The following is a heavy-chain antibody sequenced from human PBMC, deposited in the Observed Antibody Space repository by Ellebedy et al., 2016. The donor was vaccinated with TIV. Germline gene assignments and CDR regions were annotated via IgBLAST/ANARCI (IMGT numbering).Heavy chain of an antibody. D-gene: IGHD3-10*01. V-gene: IGHV5-51*01. CDR2: IYPGDSDT. CDR3: ATGEWFGDWYFDL. Sequence: KVSXKGYGYSFTSYWIGWVRQMPGKGLEWMGIIYPGDSDTRYSPSFQGQVTISADKSISTAYLQWSSLKASDTAMYYCATGEWFGDWYFDLWGRGTLVTVSS. CDR1: GYSFTSYW. J-gene: IGHJ2*01.